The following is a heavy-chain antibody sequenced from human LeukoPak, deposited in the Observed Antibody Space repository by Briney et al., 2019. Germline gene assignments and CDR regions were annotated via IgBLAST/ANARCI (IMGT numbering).Heavy chain of an antibody. D-gene: IGHD5-12*01. CDR3: ARWDPDIVATIRGDAFDI. V-gene: IGHV4-59*01. CDR1: GGSISSYY. J-gene: IGHJ3*02. Sequence: SETLSLTCTVSGGSISSYYWSWIRQPPGKGLEWIGYIYYSGSTNYNPSLKSRVTISVDTSKNQFSLKLSSVTAADTAVYYCARWDPDIVATIRGDAFDIWGQGTMVTVSS. CDR2: IYYSGST.